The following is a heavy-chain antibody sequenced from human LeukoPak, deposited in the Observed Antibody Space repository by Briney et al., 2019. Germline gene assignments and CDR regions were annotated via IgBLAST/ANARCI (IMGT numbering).Heavy chain of an antibody. J-gene: IGHJ3*02. V-gene: IGHV3-30*18. CDR2: ISYDGSNK. CDR1: GFTFSSYG. CDR3: AKADSGELSVYPGDAFDI. D-gene: IGHD3-16*02. Sequence: GGSLRLSCAASGFTFSSYGMRWVRQAPGKGLEWVSVISYDGSNKYYADSVKGRFTISRDNSKNTLYLQMNSLRAEDTAVYYYAKADSGELSVYPGDAFDIWGQGTLVTVSS.